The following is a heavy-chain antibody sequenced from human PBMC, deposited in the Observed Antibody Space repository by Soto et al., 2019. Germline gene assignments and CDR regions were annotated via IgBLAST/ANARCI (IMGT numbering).Heavy chain of an antibody. CDR2: IYYSGST. J-gene: IGHJ4*02. D-gene: IGHD3-10*01. V-gene: IGHV4-30-4*01. Sequence: QVQLQESGPGLVKPSQTLSLTCTVSGGSISSGDYYWSGIRQPPGKGLEWIGYIYYSGSTYSNPSLKSRVTISVDTSKNQFALKLSSVTAVDTAVYYCARQKADYYGSGSHTFDYWGQGTLVTVSS. CDR1: GGSISSGDYY. CDR3: ARQKADYYGSGSHTFDY.